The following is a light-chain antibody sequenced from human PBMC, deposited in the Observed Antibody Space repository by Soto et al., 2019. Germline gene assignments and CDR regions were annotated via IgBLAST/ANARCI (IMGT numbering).Light chain of an antibody. J-gene: IGKJ1*01. V-gene: IGKV1-39*01. Sequence: DVQMTQSPSSLSASVGDRVTITCRASQRVNNYLNWYQLKPGKAPNLLIYSAYSLQIGVPYRFGGSAYGTNFTIDISGLQTEDFANYYCQPSYITPWTVGQVTQVDIK. CDR1: QRVNNY. CDR2: SAY. CDR3: QPSYITPWT.